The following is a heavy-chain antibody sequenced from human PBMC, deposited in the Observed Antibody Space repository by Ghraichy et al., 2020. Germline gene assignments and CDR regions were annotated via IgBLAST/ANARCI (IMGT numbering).Heavy chain of an antibody. CDR2: IYSSGTT. D-gene: IGHD5/OR15-5a*01. CDR3: ARDRHPSVSCFDY. Sequence: SETLSLTCNVSGGSMSSDYWSWIRQPAGKGLEWIGRIYSSGTTSYNPSLKSRVTMSIDTSKKQFSLKVSSVTAADTAVYYCARDRHPSVSCFDYWGQGTLVTVSS. J-gene: IGHJ4*02. V-gene: IGHV4-4*07. CDR1: GGSMSSDY.